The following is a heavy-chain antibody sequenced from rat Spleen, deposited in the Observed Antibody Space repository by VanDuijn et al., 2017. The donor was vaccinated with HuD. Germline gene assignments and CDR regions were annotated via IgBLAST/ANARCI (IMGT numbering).Heavy chain of an antibody. CDR2: ISPSGGTT. Sequence: EVQLVESGGGLVQPGRSLKLSCVASGFTFRNYGMAWVRQTPTKGLEWVASISPSGGTTYYRDSVKGRFTVSRDNAESTLYLQMDSLRSEDTATYYCATDGFYDGTYYAVYVMDAWGQGVMVTVSS. CDR1: GFTFRNYG. CDR3: ATDGFYDGTYYAVYVMDA. D-gene: IGHD1-12*02. J-gene: IGHJ2*01. V-gene: IGHV5-19*01.